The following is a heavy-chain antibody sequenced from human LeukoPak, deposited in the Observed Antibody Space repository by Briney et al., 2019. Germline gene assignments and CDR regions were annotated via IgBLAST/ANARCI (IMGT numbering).Heavy chain of an antibody. CDR2: IYYSGST. J-gene: IGHJ6*02. Sequence: SSETLSLTCTVSGGSISSGGYYWGWIRQHRGRGLEWIGYIYYSGSTYYNPSRKSRITRSVETCKNQFSLKLSSVTAADTAVYYCARRSGTAVYDYYGMDVWGQGTTVTVSS. V-gene: IGHV4-30-4*08. CDR3: ARRSGTAVYDYYGMDV. D-gene: IGHD2-21*02. CDR1: GGSISSGGYY.